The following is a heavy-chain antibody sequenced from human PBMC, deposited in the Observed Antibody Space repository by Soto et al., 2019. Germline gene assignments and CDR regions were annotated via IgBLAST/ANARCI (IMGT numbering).Heavy chain of an antibody. CDR2: MNPNSGNT. Sequence: ASVKVSCKASGYTFTSYDINWVRQATGQGLEWMGWMNPNSGNTGYAQKFQGRVTMTRNTSISTAYMELSSLRSEDTAVYYCARGAGEVTIFGVVIISDYYYYGMDVWGQGTTVTVS. CDR1: GYTFTSYD. CDR3: ARGAGEVTIFGVVIISDYYYYGMDV. D-gene: IGHD3-3*01. J-gene: IGHJ6*02. V-gene: IGHV1-8*01.